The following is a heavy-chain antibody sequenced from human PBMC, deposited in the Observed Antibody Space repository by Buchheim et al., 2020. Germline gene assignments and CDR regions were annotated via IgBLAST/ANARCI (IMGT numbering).Heavy chain of an antibody. V-gene: IGHV4-61*02. CDR1: GDSISSGGYY. J-gene: IGHJ4*02. CDR3: ARVAYNNYLDY. D-gene: IGHD5-24*01. CDR2: IYSTGST. Sequence: QVQLQESGPGLVRPSQTLSLTCIVSGDSISSGGYYWTWIRQPAGEALEWIGRIYSTGSTNYNPSLKSRVTMSIDKSEAQFSLKLSSVTAADTAMYYCARVAYNNYLDYWSQGTL.